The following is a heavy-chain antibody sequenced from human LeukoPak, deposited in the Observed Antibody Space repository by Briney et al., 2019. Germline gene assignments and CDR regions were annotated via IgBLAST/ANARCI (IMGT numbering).Heavy chain of an antibody. V-gene: IGHV4-39*07. J-gene: IGHJ6*02. CDR3: ARVGDWSYYYYGMDV. Sequence: SETLSLTCTVSGGSIRRSSYYWGWIRQPPGKGLEWIGSIYYSGSTYYNPSLKSRVTISVDRSKNQFSLKLSSVTAADTAVYYCARVGDWSYYYYGMDVWGQGTTVTVSS. CDR2: IYYSGST. CDR1: GGSIRRSSYY. D-gene: IGHD3-9*01.